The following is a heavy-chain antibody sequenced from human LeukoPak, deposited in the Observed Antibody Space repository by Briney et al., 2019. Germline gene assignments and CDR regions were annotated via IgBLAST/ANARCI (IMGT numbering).Heavy chain of an antibody. CDR1: GVDFVEHS. Sequence: GGSLRLSCRGSGVDFVEHSFTWVRQAPGKGLEWVGLIKSNLHGGETFYAASVAGRFTISRDDSTSSGFLLMDRVGDGDTGVYYMDVWGRGTTVTVSS. J-gene: IGHJ6*04. CDR3: DV. CDR2: IKSNLHGGET. V-gene: IGHV3-49*04.